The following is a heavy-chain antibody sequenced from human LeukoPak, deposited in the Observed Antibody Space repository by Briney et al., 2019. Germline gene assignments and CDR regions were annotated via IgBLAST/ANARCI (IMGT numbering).Heavy chain of an antibody. V-gene: IGHV3-30*09. Sequence: QPGRSLRLSCAASGFTFSSYAMHWVRQAPGKGLGWVAVISYDGSNKYYADSVKGRFAISRDNSKNTLYLQMNSLRAEDTAVYYCARDRQDTAMVTLFDYWGQGTLVTVSS. CDR3: ARDRQDTAMVTLFDY. CDR2: ISYDGSNK. D-gene: IGHD5-18*01. J-gene: IGHJ4*02. CDR1: GFTFSSYA.